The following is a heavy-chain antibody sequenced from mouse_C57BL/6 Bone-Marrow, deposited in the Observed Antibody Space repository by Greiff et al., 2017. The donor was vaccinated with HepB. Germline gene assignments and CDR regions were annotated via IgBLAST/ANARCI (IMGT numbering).Heavy chain of an antibody. Sequence: VQLQQSGPELVKPGASVKISCKASGYAFSSSWMNWVKQRPGKGLEWIGRIYPGDGDTNYNGKFKGKATLTADKSSSTAYMQLSSLTSEDSAVYFCAREDYGSSGGDCGPGTPLSVSS. D-gene: IGHD1-1*01. CDR3: AREDYGSSGGD. CDR1: GYAFSSSW. CDR2: IYPGDGDT. V-gene: IGHV1-82*01. J-gene: IGHJ2*01.